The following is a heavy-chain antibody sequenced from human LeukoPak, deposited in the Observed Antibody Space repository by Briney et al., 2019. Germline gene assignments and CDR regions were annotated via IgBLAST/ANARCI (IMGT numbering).Heavy chain of an antibody. Sequence: GGSLRLSCAASGLSFADSWMHWVRQAPGKGLVWVSRINNDGSDTKYADSVRGRFTISRDNAKNTLYLQMNSLRAEDTAVYYCARVSGLGMNEYYQHWGQGTLVTVPS. CDR3: ARVSGLGMNEYYQH. J-gene: IGHJ1*01. D-gene: IGHD3-16*01. CDR2: INNDGSDT. CDR1: GLSFADSW. V-gene: IGHV3-74*03.